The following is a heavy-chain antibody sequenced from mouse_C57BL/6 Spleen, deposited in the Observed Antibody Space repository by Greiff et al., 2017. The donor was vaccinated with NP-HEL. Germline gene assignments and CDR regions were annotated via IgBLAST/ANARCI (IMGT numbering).Heavy chain of an antibody. CDR2: IYPGSGNN. Sequence: VQLQQSGAELVRPGASVKLSCKASGYTFPDYYINWVKQRPGQGLEWIARIYPGSGNNYYNEKFKGKATLTAEKSSSTAYMQLSSLTSEDSAVYFCARHAGSYYGKGDWYFDVWGTGTTVTVSS. D-gene: IGHD2-10*01. CDR1: GYTFPDYY. CDR3: ARHAGSYYGKGDWYFDV. J-gene: IGHJ1*03. V-gene: IGHV1-76*01.